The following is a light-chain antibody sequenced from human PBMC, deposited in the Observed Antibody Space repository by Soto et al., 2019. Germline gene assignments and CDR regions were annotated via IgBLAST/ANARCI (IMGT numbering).Light chain of an antibody. CDR2: DAS. J-gene: IGKJ4*01. CDR1: QSISSW. CDR3: QQYKSHRALT. Sequence: DIQMTQSPSTLSASVGDRVTITCRASQSISSWLAWYQQKPGKAPNLLIYDASSLESGVPSRFSGSGSGTEFTLTISSLQPDDFATYYCQQYKSHRALTFGGGTKVEIK. V-gene: IGKV1-5*01.